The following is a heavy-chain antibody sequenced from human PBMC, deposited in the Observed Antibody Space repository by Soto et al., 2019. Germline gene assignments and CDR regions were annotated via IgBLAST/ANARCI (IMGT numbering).Heavy chain of an antibody. CDR1: GFTVSSNY. Sequence: EVQLVEAGGGLVQPGGSLRLSCAASGFTVSSNYMSWVRQAPGKGLEWVSVTYSGGTTYYADSVKGRFIISRDNSKNTLELQMNSLRAEETAVYYCAREFRTSGSRDAFDIWGQGTMVTISS. V-gene: IGHV3-66*01. CDR3: AREFRTSGSRDAFDI. CDR2: TYSGGTT. J-gene: IGHJ3*02. D-gene: IGHD5-12*01.